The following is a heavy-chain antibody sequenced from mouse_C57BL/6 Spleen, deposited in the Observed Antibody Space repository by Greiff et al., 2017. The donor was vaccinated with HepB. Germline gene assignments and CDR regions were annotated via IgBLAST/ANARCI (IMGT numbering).Heavy chain of an antibody. CDR3: ARDGAYYSNYDG. CDR1: GFTFSSYA. J-gene: IGHJ1*03. CDR2: ISDGGSYT. D-gene: IGHD2-5*01. V-gene: IGHV5-4*01. Sequence: EVKLVESGGGLVKPGGSLKLSCAASGFTFSSYAMSWVRQTPEKRLEWVATISDGGSYTYYPDNVKGRVTISRDKAKNNLYLQMSHLKSEDTAMYYCARDGAYYSNYDGWGTVTTVTVST.